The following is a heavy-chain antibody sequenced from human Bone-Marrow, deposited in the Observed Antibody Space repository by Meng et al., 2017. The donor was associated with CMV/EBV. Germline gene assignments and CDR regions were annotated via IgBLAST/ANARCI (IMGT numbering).Heavy chain of an antibody. Sequence: GESLKISCAASGFTFSSYAMSWVRQAPGKGLEWVSVIYSGGSSTYYADSVKGRFTISRDNSKNTLYLQMNSLRAEDTALYYCAKDTYSGSYFDYWGQGTLVTVSS. CDR2: IYSGGSST. CDR1: GFTFSSYA. D-gene: IGHD1-26*01. V-gene: IGHV3-23*03. CDR3: AKDTYSGSYFDY. J-gene: IGHJ4*02.